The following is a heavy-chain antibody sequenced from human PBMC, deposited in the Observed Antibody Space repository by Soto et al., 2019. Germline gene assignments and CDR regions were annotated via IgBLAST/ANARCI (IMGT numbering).Heavy chain of an antibody. D-gene: IGHD3-10*01. Sequence: QVQLVESGGGLVKPGGSLRLSCAASGFTFSDYYMSWIRQAPGKGLEWVSYISSSGSTIYYADSVKGRFTISRDNSKNSLYLQMNSLRAEDTAVCYCARDQYYYGSGSYPYYYYGMDVWGQGTTVTVSS. CDR1: GFTFSDYY. V-gene: IGHV3-11*01. CDR2: ISSSGSTI. J-gene: IGHJ6*02. CDR3: ARDQYYYGSGSYPYYYYGMDV.